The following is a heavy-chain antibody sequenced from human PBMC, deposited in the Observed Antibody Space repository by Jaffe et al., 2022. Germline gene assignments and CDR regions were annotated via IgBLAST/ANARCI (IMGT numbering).Heavy chain of an antibody. D-gene: IGHD6-13*01. CDR2: ISGSGGST. J-gene: IGHJ3*02. CDR1: GFTFSSYA. CDR3: AKGPIKSSSWYGGAFDI. Sequence: EVQLLESGGGLVQPGGSLRLSCAASGFTFSSYAMSWVRQAPGKGLEWVSAISGSGGSTYYADSVKGRFTISRDNSKNTLYLQMNSLRAEDTAVYYCAKGPIKSSSWYGGAFDIWGQGTMVTVSS. V-gene: IGHV3-23*01.